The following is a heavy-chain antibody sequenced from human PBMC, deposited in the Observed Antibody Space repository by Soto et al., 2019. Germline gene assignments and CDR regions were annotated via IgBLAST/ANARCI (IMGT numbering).Heavy chain of an antibody. J-gene: IGHJ4*02. D-gene: IGHD1-1*01. CDR2: ISYDGSNK. CDR3: AREEYNRMFLDY. V-gene: IGHV3-30-3*01. CDR1: GVPFRNHA. Sequence: QVQLVESGGGVVQPGRALRLSCAASGVPFRNHAMHWVRQAPGKGLEWVAGISYDGSNKYYADSVKGRFTISRDSSKNTLYLQMNSLRAEDTAVFYCAREEYNRMFLDYWGQGTLVTVSS.